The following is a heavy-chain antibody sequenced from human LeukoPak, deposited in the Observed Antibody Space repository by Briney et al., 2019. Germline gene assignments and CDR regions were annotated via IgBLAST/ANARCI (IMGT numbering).Heavy chain of an antibody. Sequence: GGSLRLSCAASGFTFDDYAMHWVRQAPGKGLEWVSLISGDGGSTYYADSVKGRFTISRDNSKNTLYLQMNSLRAEDTALYYCAKRYCSGGTCYIDYWGQGTLVTVSS. CDR3: AKRYCSGGTCYIDY. CDR2: ISGDGGST. CDR1: GFTFDDYA. J-gene: IGHJ4*02. V-gene: IGHV3-43*02. D-gene: IGHD2-15*01.